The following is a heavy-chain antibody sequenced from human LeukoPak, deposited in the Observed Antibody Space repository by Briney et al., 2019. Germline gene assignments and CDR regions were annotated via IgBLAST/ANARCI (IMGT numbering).Heavy chain of an antibody. Sequence: GGSLRLSCAASGFTFSSYAMSWVRQAPGKGLEWVSAISGSGGSTYYADSVKGRFTISRDNSKNTLYLQMNSLRAEDTAVYYCARGPYSSSHFDYWGQGTLVTVSS. D-gene: IGHD6-13*01. J-gene: IGHJ4*02. CDR3: ARGPYSSSHFDY. CDR1: GFTFSSYA. CDR2: ISGSGGST. V-gene: IGHV3-23*01.